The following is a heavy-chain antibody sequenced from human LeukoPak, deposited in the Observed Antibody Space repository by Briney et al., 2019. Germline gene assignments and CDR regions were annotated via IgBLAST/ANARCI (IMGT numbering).Heavy chain of an antibody. Sequence: ASVKVSCKASGYTFTSYYMHWVRQAPGQGLEWMGIINPSGGSTSYAQKFQARVTITRDTSASTAYMELSSLRSEDTAVYYCARITSFQDYYDSSGYYPNWFDPWGQGTLVTVSS. V-gene: IGHV1-46*01. CDR2: INPSGGST. CDR1: GYTFTSYY. D-gene: IGHD3-22*01. CDR3: ARITSFQDYYDSSGYYPNWFDP. J-gene: IGHJ5*02.